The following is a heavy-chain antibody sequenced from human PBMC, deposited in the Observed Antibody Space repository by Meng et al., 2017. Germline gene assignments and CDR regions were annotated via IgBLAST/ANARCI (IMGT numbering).Heavy chain of an antibody. CDR1: GGSISSSNW. V-gene: IGHV4-4*02. CDR3: ARWSIYCSGGSCYSFDY. CDR2: IYHSGST. Sequence: EPGPGSVQHLGTRSLTGAVSGGSISSSNWWGWVRQPPGKGLEWIGEIYHSGSTNYNPSLKSRVTISVDKSKNQFSLKLSSVTAADTAVYYCARWSIYCSGGSCYSFDYWGQGTLVTVSS. J-gene: IGHJ4*02. D-gene: IGHD2-15*01.